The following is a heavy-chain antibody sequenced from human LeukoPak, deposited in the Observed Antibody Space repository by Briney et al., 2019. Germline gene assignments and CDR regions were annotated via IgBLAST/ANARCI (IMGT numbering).Heavy chain of an antibody. CDR3: VRLAYFYYMDV. J-gene: IGHJ6*03. V-gene: IGHV3-48*03. Sequence: PGGSLRLSCAASGFTFSSYEMNWVRQAPGKGLEWVSYISSSGSTIYYADSVKGRFTISRDNAETSLYLQVNTLRAEDTAVYYCVRLAYFYYMDVWGKGTLVTVSS. CDR1: GFTFSSYE. D-gene: IGHD2-21*01. CDR2: ISSSGSTI.